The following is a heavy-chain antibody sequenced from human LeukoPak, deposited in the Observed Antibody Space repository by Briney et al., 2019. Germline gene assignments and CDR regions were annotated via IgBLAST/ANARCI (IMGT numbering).Heavy chain of an antibody. CDR3: AREPGSGWSGPFDY. J-gene: IGHJ4*02. V-gene: IGHV4-34*01. CDR1: GGSFSGYY. Sequence: KPSETLSLTCAVYGGSFSGYYWSWIRQPPGKGLEWIGEINHSGSTNYNPSLKSRVTMSLDTSKNQFSLKLSSVTAAATAVYYCAREPGSGWSGPFDYWGQGTLVTVSS. CDR2: INHSGST. D-gene: IGHD6-19*01.